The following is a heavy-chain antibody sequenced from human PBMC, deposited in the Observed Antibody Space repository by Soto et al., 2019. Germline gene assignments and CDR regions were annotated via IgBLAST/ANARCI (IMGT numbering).Heavy chain of an antibody. J-gene: IGHJ6*03. D-gene: IGHD2-2*01. CDR2: ISGSGGST. V-gene: IGHV3-23*01. Sequence: EVQLLESGGGLVQPGGSLRHSCAASGFTFSSYAMSWVRQAPGKGLEWVSAISGSGGSTYYADSVKGRFTISRDNSKKTLYLQMNSLRAEDTAVYYCAKNPHTVVPAAMTKQLGYYYYYMDVWGKGTTVTVSS. CDR1: GFTFSSYA. CDR3: AKNPHTVVPAAMTKQLGYYYYYMDV.